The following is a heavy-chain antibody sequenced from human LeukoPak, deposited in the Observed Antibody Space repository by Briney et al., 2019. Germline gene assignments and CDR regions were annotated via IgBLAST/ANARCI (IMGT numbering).Heavy chain of an antibody. J-gene: IGHJ4*02. D-gene: IGHD3-3*01. CDR1: GGSISSGSYY. V-gene: IGHV4-30-4*08. Sequence: TSETLSLTCTVSGGSISSGSYYWSWIRQPAGKGLEWIGYIYYSGSTYYNPSLKSRVTISVDTSKNQFSPKLSSVTAADTAVYYCARGPTRITIFGVVPYFDYWGQGTLVTVSS. CDR3: ARGPTRITIFGVVPYFDY. CDR2: IYYSGST.